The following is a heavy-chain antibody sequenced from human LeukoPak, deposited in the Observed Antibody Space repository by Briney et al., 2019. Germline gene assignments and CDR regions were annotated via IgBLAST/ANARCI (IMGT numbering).Heavy chain of an antibody. Sequence: ASVKVSCKASGYTFTSYYMHWVRQPPAQGLEWMGIINPSGGSTSYAQKFQGRVTMTRDTSTSTVYMELSSLRSEDTAVYYCARAGDDIEYFQHGGQGTLVTVSS. D-gene: IGHD1-1*01. CDR3: ARAGDDIEYFQH. J-gene: IGHJ1*01. CDR2: INPSGGST. V-gene: IGHV1-46*01. CDR1: GYTFTSYY.